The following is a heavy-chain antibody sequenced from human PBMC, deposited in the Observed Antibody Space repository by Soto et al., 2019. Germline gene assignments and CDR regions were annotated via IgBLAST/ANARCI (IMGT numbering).Heavy chain of an antibody. J-gene: IGHJ3*02. CDR1: GFSLTTSGAG. CDR2: IYWNDDK. Sequence: QITLKESGPTLVKPTQTLTLTCSFSGFSLTTSGAGVGWIRQPPGKALEWLAVIYWNDDKRYSPSLKTRLTITKDTSKHQVDLTMANMDPVDTAAYSCARPHTLMIGSEAFDIWGQGTRVTVSS. V-gene: IGHV2-5*01. CDR3: ARPHTLMIGSEAFDI. D-gene: IGHD3-22*01.